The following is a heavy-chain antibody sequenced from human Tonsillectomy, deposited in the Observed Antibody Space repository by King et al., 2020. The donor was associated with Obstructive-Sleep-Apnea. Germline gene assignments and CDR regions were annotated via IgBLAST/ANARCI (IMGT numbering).Heavy chain of an antibody. D-gene: IGHD7-27*01. Sequence: QLQESGPGLVKPSQTPSLTCTFSGCSSSSGDYYLRLFRQPPGKGLEWMWYIYYSVTTYYNPSLKSRITMSVDTSKNQFSLKLNSVTAADTAVYYCVSLTEEEAIIDYWGQGTLVTVSS. CDR1: GCSSSSGDYY. J-gene: IGHJ4*02. CDR3: VSLTEEEAIIDY. V-gene: IGHV4-30-4*01. CDR2: IYYSVTT.